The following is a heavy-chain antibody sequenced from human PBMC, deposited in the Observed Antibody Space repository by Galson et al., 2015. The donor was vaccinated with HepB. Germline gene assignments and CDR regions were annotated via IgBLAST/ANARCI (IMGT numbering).Heavy chain of an antibody. J-gene: IGHJ4*02. V-gene: IGHV1-18*04. Sequence: SVKVSCKASGYTFTGYGISWVRQAPGQGLEWMGWISAYNGNTNYAQKLQGRVTMTTATSTSTAYMELRSLRSDDTAVYYCARVRPGGFNPYYFDYWGQGTLVTVSS. D-gene: IGHD1-14*01. CDR1: GYTFTGYG. CDR3: ARVRPGGFNPYYFDY. CDR2: ISAYNGNT.